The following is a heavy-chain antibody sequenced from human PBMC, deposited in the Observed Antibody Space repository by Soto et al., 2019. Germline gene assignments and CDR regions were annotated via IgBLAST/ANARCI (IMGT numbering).Heavy chain of an antibody. D-gene: IGHD3-10*01. CDR3: AREELYYFYMDV. CDR1: GFTFSLYW. V-gene: IGHV3-7*01. CDR2: IKQDGSEK. Sequence: GGSLRLSCAASGFTFSLYWMTWVRQAPGKGLEWVANIKQDGSEKHYVDSVKGRFTISRDNAKNSVYLQMNSLRDEDTAVYYCAREELYYFYMDVWGKGNTVTVSS. J-gene: IGHJ6*03.